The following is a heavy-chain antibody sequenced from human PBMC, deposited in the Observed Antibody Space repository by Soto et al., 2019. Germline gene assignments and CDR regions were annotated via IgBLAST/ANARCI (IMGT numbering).Heavy chain of an antibody. J-gene: IGHJ5*02. CDR1: GGTFSSYT. CDR2: IIPILGIA. D-gene: IGHD3-9*01. V-gene: IGHV1-69*02. Sequence: SVKVSCKASGGTFSSYTISWVRQAPGQGLEWMGRIIPILGIANYAQKFQGRVTITADKSTSTAYMELSSLRSEDTAVYYCATLGVYYDILTGYSPNWFDPWGQGTLVTVSS. CDR3: ATLGVYYDILTGYSPNWFDP.